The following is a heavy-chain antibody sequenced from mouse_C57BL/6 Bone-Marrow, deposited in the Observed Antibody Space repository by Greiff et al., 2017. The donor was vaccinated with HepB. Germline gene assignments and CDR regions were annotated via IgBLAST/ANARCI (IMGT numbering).Heavy chain of an antibody. D-gene: IGHD1-1*01. J-gene: IGHJ1*03. Sequence: VQRVESGPGLVAPSQSLSITCTVSGFSLTSYGVDWVRQPPGKGLEWLGVIWGGGSTNYYSALLSRLSVSKVNSKGQVFLKMNSLQTHDTAMYFCAKDYYGYWYFDVWGTGTTVTVSS. CDR3: AKDYYGYWYFDV. V-gene: IGHV2-9*01. CDR2: IWGGGST. CDR1: GFSLTSYG.